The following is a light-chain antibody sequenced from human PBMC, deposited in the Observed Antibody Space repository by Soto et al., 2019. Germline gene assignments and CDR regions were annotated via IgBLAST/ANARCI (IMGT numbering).Light chain of an antibody. CDR2: GNR. CDR3: QAYDYSLTASV. Sequence: HSVLTQPPSASGAPGQSVTLSCTGNNSNLGAGYDVHWYQQLPGAAPKLVIFGNRNRPSGVPERFSGSKSGTSASLAITGLQAEDEADYYCQAYDYSLTASVFGGGTPLTVL. J-gene: IGLJ3*02. CDR1: NSNLGAGYD. V-gene: IGLV1-40*01.